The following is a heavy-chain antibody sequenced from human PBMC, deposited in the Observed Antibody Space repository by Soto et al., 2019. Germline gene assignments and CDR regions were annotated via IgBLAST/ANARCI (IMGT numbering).Heavy chain of an antibody. CDR2: INPNSGGT. J-gene: IGHJ2*01. CDR1: GYTFTGYY. CDR3: XXGPLGYCSGGSCRGWYFDL. D-gene: IGHD2-15*01. V-gene: IGHV1-2*04. Sequence: QVQLVQSGAEVKKPGASVKVSCKASGYTFTGYYMHWVRQAPGQGLEWMGWINPNSGGTNYAQKFQGWVTMXXXXXXXXXXXXXXXXXXXXXXXXXXXXGPLGYCSGGSCRGWYFDLWGRGTLVTVSS.